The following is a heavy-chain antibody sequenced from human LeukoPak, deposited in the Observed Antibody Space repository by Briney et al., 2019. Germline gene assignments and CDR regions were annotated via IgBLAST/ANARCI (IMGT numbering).Heavy chain of an antibody. Sequence: SETLSLTCTVSGGSISSSNYYWGWIRQSPGKGLEWIGSIYYRGSINYNPSLKRRVTISVDTSKNQFTLGLTSVTAADTAIYYCARENYGAYVFDFWGQGTLVTVSS. V-gene: IGHV4-39*06. CDR3: ARENYGAYVFDF. CDR2: IYYRGSI. J-gene: IGHJ4*02. D-gene: IGHD4-17*01. CDR1: GGSISSSNYY.